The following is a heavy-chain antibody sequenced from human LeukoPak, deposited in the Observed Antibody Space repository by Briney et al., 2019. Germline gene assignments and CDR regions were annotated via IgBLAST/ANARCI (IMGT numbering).Heavy chain of an antibody. Sequence: GGSLSLFCAASGFTLYDYAMHYVRQDPGKGREWLSGICWYSGRLCSADHVTSRFTICRDNAKNSLYLQMNSLRAEDMALYYCTKGGYCSGGSCYDDYWGQGTLVTVSS. CDR3: TKGGYCSGGSCYDDY. CDR1: GFTLYDYA. V-gene: IGHV3-9*03. J-gene: IGHJ4*02. D-gene: IGHD2-15*01. CDR2: ICWYSGRL.